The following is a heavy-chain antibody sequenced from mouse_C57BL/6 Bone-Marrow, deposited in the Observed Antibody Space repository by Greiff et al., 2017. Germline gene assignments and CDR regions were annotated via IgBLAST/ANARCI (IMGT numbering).Heavy chain of an antibody. CDR3: TTAAFYGSSPSYFDY. CDR1: GFNIKDYY. Sequence: EVKLEESGAELVRPGASVKLSCTASGFNIKDYYMHWVKQRPEQGLEWIGRIDPEDGDTEYAPKFQGKATMTADTSSNTAYLQLSILTSEDTAVYYCTTAAFYGSSPSYFDYWGQGTTLTVSS. CDR2: IDPEDGDT. V-gene: IGHV14-1*01. J-gene: IGHJ2*01. D-gene: IGHD1-1*01.